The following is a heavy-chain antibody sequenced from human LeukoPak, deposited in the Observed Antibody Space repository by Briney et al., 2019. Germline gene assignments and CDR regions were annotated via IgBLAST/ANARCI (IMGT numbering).Heavy chain of an antibody. CDR3: AGLRRAYYYYMDV. CDR1: EVTFSTYT. V-gene: IGHV3-21*06. CDR2: ISGSGNYI. J-gene: IGHJ6*03. Sequence: GGSLRLSCAASEVTFSTYTMTWVRQAPGKGLEWVSPISGSGNYIYYADSLKGRFTISRDNANNLLFLQMSSLRAEDTAVYFCAGLRRAYYYYMDVWGKGTTVTVSS.